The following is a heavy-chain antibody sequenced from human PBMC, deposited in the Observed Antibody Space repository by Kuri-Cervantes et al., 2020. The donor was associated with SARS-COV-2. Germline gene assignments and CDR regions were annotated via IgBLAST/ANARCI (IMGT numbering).Heavy chain of an antibody. CDR2: IYYSGSV. CDR3: ARSAAAFYGMDV. CDR1: GDSISPDY. Sequence: SETLSLTCSVSGDSISPDYWTWIRQPPGKGLEWIGHIYYSGSVNYNPSLMSRLTISVDKSKNQVSLKLTSVTAADTAVYYCARSAAAFYGMDVWGQGTTVTVSS. D-gene: IGHD2-2*01. V-gene: IGHV4-59*01. J-gene: IGHJ6*02.